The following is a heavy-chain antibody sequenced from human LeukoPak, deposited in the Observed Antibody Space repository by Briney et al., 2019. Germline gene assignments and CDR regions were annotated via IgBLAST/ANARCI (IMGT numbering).Heavy chain of an antibody. J-gene: IGHJ4*02. D-gene: IGHD4-17*01. CDR2: IYTSETT. V-gene: IGHV4-4*07. CDR1: GGSISSYY. Sequence: SETLSLTCTVSGGSISSYYWSWIRQPAGKGLEWIERIYTSETTHYNPSLKSRVTMSVDTSKNQFSLKLSSVTAADTAVYYCARLSTVTTSFDYWGQGTLVTVSS. CDR3: ARLSTVTTSFDY.